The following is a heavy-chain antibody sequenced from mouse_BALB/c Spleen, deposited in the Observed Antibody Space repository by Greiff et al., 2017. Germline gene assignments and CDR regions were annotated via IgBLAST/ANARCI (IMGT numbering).Heavy chain of an antibody. V-gene: IGHV1-15*01. CDR2: IDPETGGT. CDR3: TREGSYYYGSSLYFDY. J-gene: IGHJ2*01. CDR1: GYTFTDYE. Sequence: VQLQQSGAELVRPGASVTLSCKASGYTFTDYEMHWVKQTPVHGLEWIGAIDPETGGTAYNQKFKGKATLTADKSSSTAYMELRSLTSEDSAVYYCTREGSYYYGSSLYFDYWGQGTTLTVSS. D-gene: IGHD1-1*01.